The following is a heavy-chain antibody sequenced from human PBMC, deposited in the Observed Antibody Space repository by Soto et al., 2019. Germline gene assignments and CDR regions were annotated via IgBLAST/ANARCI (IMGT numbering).Heavy chain of an antibody. Sequence: GGSLRLSCAASGFTFSNYAMNWVRQAPGKGLEWVSTISGSGGSPYYADSVKGRFTISRDNSKNTLYLQMNSLRAGDSAIYYCAKEGTSRLYYFFSWGQVILVTFSS. CDR1: GFTFSNYA. CDR2: ISGSGGSP. D-gene: IGHD3-16*01. J-gene: IGHJ4*02. V-gene: IGHV3-23*01. CDR3: AKEGTSRLYYFFS.